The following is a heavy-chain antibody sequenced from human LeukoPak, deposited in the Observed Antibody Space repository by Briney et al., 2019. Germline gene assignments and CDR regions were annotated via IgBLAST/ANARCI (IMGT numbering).Heavy chain of an antibody. CDR2: ISGSGGST. V-gene: IGHV3-23*01. CDR3: AKDVRGGVGAMNYFDY. Sequence: PGGSLRLSCAASGFTFSSYAMSWVRQAPGKGLEWVSAISGSGGSTYFADSVKGRFTIPRDNSKNTLSLQMNSLRAEDTAVYYCAKDVRGGVGAMNYFDYWGQGTLVTVSS. J-gene: IGHJ4*02. CDR1: GFTFSSYA. D-gene: IGHD1-26*01.